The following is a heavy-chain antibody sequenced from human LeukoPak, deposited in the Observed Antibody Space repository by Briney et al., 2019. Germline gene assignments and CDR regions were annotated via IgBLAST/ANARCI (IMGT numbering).Heavy chain of an antibody. CDR2: ISYDGSNK. CDR3: HRGYYYDSSGRFDP. Sequence: PGRSLRLSCAASGFTFSTYGMHWVRQAPGKGLEGVAVISYDGSNKYYADSVKGRFTISRDNSKNTLYLQMNSLRAEDTAVYYCHRGYYYDSSGRFDPWGRGTLVTVSS. CDR1: GFTFSTYG. D-gene: IGHD3-22*01. V-gene: IGHV3-30-3*01. J-gene: IGHJ5*02.